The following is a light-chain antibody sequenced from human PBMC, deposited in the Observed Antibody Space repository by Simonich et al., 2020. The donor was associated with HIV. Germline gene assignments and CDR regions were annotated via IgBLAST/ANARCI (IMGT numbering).Light chain of an antibody. CDR1: SSNIGAGYD. J-gene: IGLJ2*01. CDR3: QSYDSSLSAVV. V-gene: IGLV1-40*01. Sequence: QSVLTQPPSVSGAPGQRVTISCTGSSSNIGAGYDVHWYQQLPGTTPKLPIYDNTNRPSGVPDRFSGSKSGTSASLAITGLQAEDEADYYCQSYDSSLSAVVFGGGTKLTVL. CDR2: DNT.